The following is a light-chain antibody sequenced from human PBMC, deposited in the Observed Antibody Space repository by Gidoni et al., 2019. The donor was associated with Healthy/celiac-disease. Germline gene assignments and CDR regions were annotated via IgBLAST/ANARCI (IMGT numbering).Light chain of an antibody. Sequence: DIAITQSPLSLPVTPAEPASISCSSSQSLLHSNGYNYVDWYLQKPGQSPPLLLDLGSNRASWVADMFSGSGSGTDFTLKISRVDAEDVGVYCCMQALQTPWTFXQXTKVEIK. V-gene: IGKV2-28*01. CDR1: QSLLHSNGYNY. J-gene: IGKJ1*01. CDR2: LGS. CDR3: MQALQTPWT.